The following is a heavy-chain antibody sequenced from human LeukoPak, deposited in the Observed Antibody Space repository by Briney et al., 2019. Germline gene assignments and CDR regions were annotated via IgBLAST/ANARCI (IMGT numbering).Heavy chain of an antibody. CDR1: GGSVSSYY. D-gene: IGHD2-2*01. Sequence: SETLSLTCTVSGGSVSSYYWSWIRQPPGKGLEWIGYIYYSGSTNYNPSLKSRVTISVDTSKNQFSPKLSSVTAADTAVYYCARERCSSTSCYSDAFDIWGQGTMVTVSS. CDR3: ARERCSSTSCYSDAFDI. CDR2: IYYSGST. J-gene: IGHJ3*02. V-gene: IGHV4-59*02.